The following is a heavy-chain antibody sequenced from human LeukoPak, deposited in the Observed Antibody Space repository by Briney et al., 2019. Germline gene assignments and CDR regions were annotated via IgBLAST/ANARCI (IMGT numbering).Heavy chain of an antibody. J-gene: IGHJ3*02. D-gene: IGHD3-22*01. V-gene: IGHV4-59*12. CDR1: GGSISSYY. Sequence: PSETLSLTCTVSGGSISSYYWSWIRQPPGKGLEWIGYIYYSGSTNYNPSLKSRVTISVDTSKNQFSLKLSSVTAADTAVYYCARDPQMYYYDSSGYIAFDIWGQGTMVTVSS. CDR3: ARDPQMYYYDSSGYIAFDI. CDR2: IYYSGST.